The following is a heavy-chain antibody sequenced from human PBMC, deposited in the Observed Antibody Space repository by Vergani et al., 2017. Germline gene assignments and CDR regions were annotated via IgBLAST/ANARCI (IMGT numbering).Heavy chain of an antibody. Sequence: QVQLVESGGGLVKPGGSLRLSCAASGFTFSDYYMSWIRQAPGKGLEWVSYISSSGSTIYYADSVKGRFTISRDNAKNSLYRQMNSLRAEDTAVDYCARPSWPYYDSSGYSPTYYYGMDVWGQGTTVTVSS. CDR2: ISSSGSTI. J-gene: IGHJ6*02. CDR1: GFTFSDYY. CDR3: ARPSWPYYDSSGYSPTYYYGMDV. D-gene: IGHD3-22*01. V-gene: IGHV3-11*04.